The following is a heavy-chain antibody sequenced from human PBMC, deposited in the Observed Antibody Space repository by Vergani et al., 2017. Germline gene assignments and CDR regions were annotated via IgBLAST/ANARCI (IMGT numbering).Heavy chain of an antibody. V-gene: IGHV3-66*02. Sequence: EVELLESGGGLAQPVGSLRVSCSASGFRVTTYYMSWVRQAPGKGLEWVSVIKSDGRTSYAESVRGRFTISRDTSRNAVYLQMNILRVEDTGVYYCTRSECSGTTCYGHYFDLWGHGILVTVSS. CDR3: TRSECSGTTCYGHYFDL. CDR2: IKSDGRT. J-gene: IGHJ4*01. D-gene: IGHD2-15*01. CDR1: GFRVTTYY.